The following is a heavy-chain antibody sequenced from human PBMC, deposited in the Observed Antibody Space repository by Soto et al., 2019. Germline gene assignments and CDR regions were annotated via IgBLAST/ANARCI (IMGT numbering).Heavy chain of an antibody. J-gene: IGHJ4*02. V-gene: IGHV4-34*01. Sequence: SETLSLTCAVYGGSFSGYYWSWIRQPPGRGLEWIGEINHSGSTNYNPSLKSRVTISVDTSKNQFSLKLSSVTAADTAVYYCARLVWAGKDYWGQGTLVTVSS. CDR2: INHSGST. CDR3: ARLVWAGKDY. CDR1: GGSFSGYY. D-gene: IGHD1-1*01.